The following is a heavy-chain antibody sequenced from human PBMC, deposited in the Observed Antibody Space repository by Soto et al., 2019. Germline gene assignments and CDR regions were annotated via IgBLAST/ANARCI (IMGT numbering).Heavy chain of an antibody. CDR1: GYTFNTYG. CDR3: VRDVSVSSVSFGGY. D-gene: IGHD3-10*01. CDR2: ISTYTGNT. V-gene: IGHV1-18*01. Sequence: QVQLVQSGPELKKPGAAVRVSCKTSGYTFNTYGLSWVRQAPGQGLEWMGWISTYTGNTDYPQRFQGRVSMDTDTSTSTAYLDLRSLTSEDTAVYYCVRDVSVSSVSFGGYWGQGTLVTVSS. J-gene: IGHJ4*02.